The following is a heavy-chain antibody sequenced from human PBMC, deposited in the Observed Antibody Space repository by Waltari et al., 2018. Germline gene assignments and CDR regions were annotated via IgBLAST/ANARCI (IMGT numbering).Heavy chain of an antibody. J-gene: IGHJ4*02. CDR1: GFSFRSIW. CDR2: IRKDGGEI. V-gene: IGHV3-7*01. Sequence: QLVESGGGLVQPGGSLRLSCATSGFSFRSIWMSWVRQAPGKGPRWVANIRKDGGEIHYADAVKGRFTISRDNAKDSLYLQMDSLRGDDTAVYHCALGWSLERWGRGTLVTVSS. D-gene: IGHD3-3*01. CDR3: ALGWSLER.